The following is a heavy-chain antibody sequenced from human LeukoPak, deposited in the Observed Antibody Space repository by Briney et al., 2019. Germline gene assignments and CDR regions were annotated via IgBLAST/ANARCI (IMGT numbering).Heavy chain of an antibody. D-gene: IGHD6-13*01. V-gene: IGHV3-30*02. CDR1: GFTFSSYG. Sequence: GGSLRLSCAASGFTFSSYGMHCVRQAPGKGREWVAFIRYDGSNKYYADSVKGRFTISRDNTYNSLYLQMSSLRVEDTAVYFCARGGAPPGLYFDLWGRGTLVTVSS. CDR2: IRYDGSNK. J-gene: IGHJ4*01. CDR3: ARGGAPPGLYFDL.